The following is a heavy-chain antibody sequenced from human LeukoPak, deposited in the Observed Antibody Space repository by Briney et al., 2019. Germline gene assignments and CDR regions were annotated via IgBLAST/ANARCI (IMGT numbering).Heavy chain of an antibody. J-gene: IGHJ4*02. Sequence: GGSLRLSCAASGFTFTDATVHWVRQASGTGLEGFGRIRSKGNSYATSYAASVRGRFTISRDDSENTAYLQMNSLKTEDTGIYFCTAKSDTYGHFDYWGQGMLVTVSS. CDR1: GFTFTDAT. CDR2: IRSKGNSYAT. V-gene: IGHV3-73*01. CDR3: TAKSDTYGHFDY. D-gene: IGHD5-18*01.